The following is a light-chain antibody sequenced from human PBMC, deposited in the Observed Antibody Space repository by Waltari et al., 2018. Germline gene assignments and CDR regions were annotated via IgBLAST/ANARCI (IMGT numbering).Light chain of an antibody. CDR2: RNN. CDR3: ATWDGSLTAWV. J-gene: IGLJ3*02. CDR1: TSNIGRNY. V-gene: IGLV1-47*01. Sequence: QSVLTQPPSASGTPGQRVTISCSGSTSNIGRNYVYWYQQFPGTAPKLLVYRNNERPSGVPDRISGSKSGTAASLAISGLRSEDEADYDCATWDGSLTAWVFGGGTKVTVL.